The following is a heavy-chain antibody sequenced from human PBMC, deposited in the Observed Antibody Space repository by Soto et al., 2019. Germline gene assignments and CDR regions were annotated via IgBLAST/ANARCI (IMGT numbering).Heavy chain of an antibody. V-gene: IGHV1-2*02. CDR1: GYTFSDYY. CDR3: ARDHHDILTGYYSGYYYYGMDV. J-gene: IGHJ6*02. Sequence: ASVKVSCKASGYTFSDYYIHWVRQAPGQGLEWMGWINPNSGGTNYAQKFQGRVTMTRDTSISTAYMELSRLRSDDTAVYYCARDHHDILTGYYSGYYYYGMDVWGQGTTVTVSS. D-gene: IGHD3-9*01. CDR2: INPNSGGT.